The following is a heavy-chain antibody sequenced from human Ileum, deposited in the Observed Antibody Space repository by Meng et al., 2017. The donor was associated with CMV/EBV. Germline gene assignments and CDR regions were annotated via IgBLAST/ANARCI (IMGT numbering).Heavy chain of an antibody. CDR1: GFTFNKYW. V-gene: IGHV3-74*01. CDR2: IDNEGSGA. Sequence: GGSLRLSCVASGFTFNKYWMHWVRQPPGGGLEWLSRIDNEGSGAIYADSVRGRFTVSRDNARNTVYLHMNSLRDEDTAVYSCARARRYYFDYWGQGTLVTVSS. J-gene: IGHJ4*02. CDR3: ARARRYYFDY.